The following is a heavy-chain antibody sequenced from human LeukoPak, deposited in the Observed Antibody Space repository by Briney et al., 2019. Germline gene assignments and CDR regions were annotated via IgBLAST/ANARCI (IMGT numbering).Heavy chain of an antibody. V-gene: IGHV4-30-4*01. CDR3: ASNKNPAQAFDI. D-gene: IGHD1/OR15-1a*01. J-gene: IGHJ3*02. Sequence: SETLSLTCTVSGGSISSGDYYWSWIRQPPGKGLEWIGYIYYSGSTYYNPSLKSRVTISIDASMNQFSLKLTSVTAADTAVYYCASNKNPAQAFDIWGQGTIVTISS. CDR1: GGSISSGDYY. CDR2: IYYSGST.